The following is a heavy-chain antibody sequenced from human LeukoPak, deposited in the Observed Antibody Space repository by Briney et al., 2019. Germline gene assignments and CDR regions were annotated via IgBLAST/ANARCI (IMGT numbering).Heavy chain of an antibody. Sequence: GGSLRLSCAASGFTFGSYSMNWVRQAPGKGLEWVTSISSSSSYIYYADSVKGRFTISRDNAKNSLYLQMNSLRAEDTAVYYCATATKDFDYWGQGTLVTVSS. CDR3: ATATKDFDY. CDR1: GFTFGSYS. D-gene: IGHD2-2*01. J-gene: IGHJ4*02. CDR2: ISSSSSYI. V-gene: IGHV3-21*01.